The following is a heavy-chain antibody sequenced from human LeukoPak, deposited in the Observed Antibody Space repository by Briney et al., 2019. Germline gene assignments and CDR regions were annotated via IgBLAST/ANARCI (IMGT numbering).Heavy chain of an antibody. J-gene: IGHJ4*02. V-gene: IGHV4-34*01. D-gene: IGHD2-21*01. CDR3: ARARGYCGGDCYVY. CDR2: INHSGST. CDR1: GGSFSGYY. Sequence: SETLSLTCAVYGGSFSGYYWSWIRQPPGKGLEWIGEINHSGSTNYNPSLKSRVTISVDTSKNQFSLKLSSVTAADTAVYYCARARGYCGGDCYVYWGQGTLVTVSS.